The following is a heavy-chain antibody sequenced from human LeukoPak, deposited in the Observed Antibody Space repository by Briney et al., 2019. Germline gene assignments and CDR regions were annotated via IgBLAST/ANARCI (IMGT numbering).Heavy chain of an antibody. D-gene: IGHD3-10*01. V-gene: IGHV1-24*01. J-gene: IGHJ4*02. CDR1: GYTLTELS. CDR2: FDPEDGET. Sequence: RASVKVSCKVSGYTLTELSMHWVRQAPGKGREWMGGFDPEDGETIYAQKFQGRVTMTEDTSTDTAYMELSSLRSEDTAVYYCATARVLWFGELSHFFDYWGQGTLVTVSS. CDR3: ATARVLWFGELSHFFDY.